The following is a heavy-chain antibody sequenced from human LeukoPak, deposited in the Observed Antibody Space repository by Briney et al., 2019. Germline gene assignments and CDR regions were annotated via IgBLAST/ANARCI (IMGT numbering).Heavy chain of an antibody. CDR2: ISSDGSST. CDR3: ARGIIYLDY. J-gene: IGHJ4*02. CDR1: GFTFSNYW. D-gene: IGHD3-10*01. V-gene: IGHV3-74*01. Sequence: TGGSLRLSCAASGFTFSNYWMHWVRQVPGKGLVWVSRISSDGSSTRYADSVKGRFHISRHNSKNTLYLQMNSLRAEDTAVYYCARGIIYLDYWGQGTLVTVSS.